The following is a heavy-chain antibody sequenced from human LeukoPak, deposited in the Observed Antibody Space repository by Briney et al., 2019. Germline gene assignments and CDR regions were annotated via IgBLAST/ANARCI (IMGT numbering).Heavy chain of an antibody. CDR3: ARASNTVTGTPTLAIDH. CDR2: IPNISTYT. Sequence: GGSLRLSCVASGFTFSTYWMHWVRQAPGKGLEWVSYIPNISTYTSYADSVKGRFTISRDNAKNSLYLQMNSLRAEDTALYYCARASNTVTGTPTLAIDHWGQGTLVSVSS. CDR1: GFTFSTYW. J-gene: IGHJ4*02. V-gene: IGHV3-11*05. D-gene: IGHD4-11*01.